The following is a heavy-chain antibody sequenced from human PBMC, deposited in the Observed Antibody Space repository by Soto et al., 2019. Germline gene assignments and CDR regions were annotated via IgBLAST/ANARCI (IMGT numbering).Heavy chain of an antibody. CDR1: GGTFSIYA. CDR3: ASRSMDTSYYYYYYGMDV. D-gene: IGHD3-10*01. J-gene: IGHJ6*02. V-gene: IGHV1-69*13. Sequence: GASVKVSCKASGGTFSIYAISWVRQAPGQGLEWMGGIIPIFGTANYAQKFQGRVTITADESTSTAYMELSSLRSEDTAVYYCASRSMDTSYYYYYYGMDVWGQGTTVTVS. CDR2: IIPIFGTA.